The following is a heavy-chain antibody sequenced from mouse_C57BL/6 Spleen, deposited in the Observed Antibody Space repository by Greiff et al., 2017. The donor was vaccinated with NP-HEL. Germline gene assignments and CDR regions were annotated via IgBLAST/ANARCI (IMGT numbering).Heavy chain of an antibody. CDR2: INPSSGYT. Sequence: QVQLKESGAELAKPGASVKLSCKASGYTFTSYWMHWVKQRPGQGLEWIGYINPSSGYTKYNQKFKDKATLTADKSSSTAYMQLSSLTYEDSAVYYCEYGSSPGSFDVWGTRTTVTVSS. J-gene: IGHJ1*03. V-gene: IGHV1-7*01. CDR3: EYGSSPGSFDV. CDR1: GYTFTSYW. D-gene: IGHD1-1*01.